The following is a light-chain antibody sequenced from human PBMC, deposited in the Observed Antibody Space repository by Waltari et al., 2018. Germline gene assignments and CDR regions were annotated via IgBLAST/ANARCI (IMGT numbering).Light chain of an antibody. CDR2: WAS. J-gene: IGKJ2*01. CDR3: QQYYTTPRT. V-gene: IGKV4-1*01. CDR1: QSVLYNSNNKNY. Sequence: DIVMTQSPDSLAVSLGERANINCKSSQSVLYNSNNKNYLAWYQHKPGQPPKLLIYWASTRESGVPDRFSGSGSGTDFTLTISSLQAEDVAVYYCQQYYTTPRTFGQGTKLEIK.